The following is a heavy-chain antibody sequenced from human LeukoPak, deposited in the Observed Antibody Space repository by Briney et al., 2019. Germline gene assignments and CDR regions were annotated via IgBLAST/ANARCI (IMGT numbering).Heavy chain of an antibody. Sequence: SETLSLTCTISGGSISGYFGTWIRQASGKGLEWIWDIHTIETKYNPSLQSRVSMSIDTSKNQFSLNLRSVTAEDTAVYYCARGLRDEERYYKYYYMDVWGKGTTVTVSS. CDR2: IHTIET. CDR3: ARGLRDEERYYKYYYMDV. CDR1: GGSISGYF. D-gene: IGHD3-22*01. V-gene: IGHV4-4*09. J-gene: IGHJ6*03.